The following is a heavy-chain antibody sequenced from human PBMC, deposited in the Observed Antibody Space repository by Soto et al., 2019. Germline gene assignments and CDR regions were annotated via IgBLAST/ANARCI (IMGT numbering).Heavy chain of an antibody. D-gene: IGHD1-26*01. CDR3: ARNGTYSSSLSQYSGMDV. CDR1: GGTFDNFI. Sequence: QVQLVQSGAEVKEPGSSVRVSCKASGGTFDNFIMNWVRQTPGQGLEWMGGIVPMLGTPTYAEKFKGRVTISATGSTSTVYTELTSLRSEDTAIYYCARNGTYSSSLSQYSGMDVCGQGTTVTVSS. J-gene: IGHJ6*01. V-gene: IGHV1-69*01. CDR2: IVPMLGTP.